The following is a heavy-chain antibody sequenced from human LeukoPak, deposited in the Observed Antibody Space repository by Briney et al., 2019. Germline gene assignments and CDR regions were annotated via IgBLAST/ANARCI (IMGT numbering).Heavy chain of an antibody. Sequence: KPSETLSLTCTVSGGSINNYFWSWIRQPAGKGLEWLGRIHTSGTSNYNPSLKSRVTISLDTSNNRFSLKLTSVTAADTAIYYCARFSFSGDSWYPEDYWGQGTLVTVSS. J-gene: IGHJ4*02. V-gene: IGHV4-4*07. CDR3: ARFSFSGDSWYPEDY. D-gene: IGHD2-15*01. CDR1: GGSINNYF. CDR2: IHTSGTS.